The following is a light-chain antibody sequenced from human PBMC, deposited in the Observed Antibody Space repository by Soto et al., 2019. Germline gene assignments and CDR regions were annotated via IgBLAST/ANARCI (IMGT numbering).Light chain of an antibody. CDR3: LLYYDDARV. CDR2: STT. J-gene: IGLJ2*01. Sequence: QTVVTQEPSLTVSPGGAGTLTFASSTGAVTSGYYPNWFQQKPGQAPTSLIYSTTNRHSWTPARFSGSLLGGKAALTLSGVQPEDEGEYYCLLYYDDARVFGGGTKRTVL. CDR1: TGAVTSGYY. V-gene: IGLV7-43*01.